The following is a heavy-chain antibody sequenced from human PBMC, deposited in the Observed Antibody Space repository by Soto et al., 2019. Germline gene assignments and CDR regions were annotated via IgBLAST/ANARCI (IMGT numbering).Heavy chain of an antibody. Sequence: PGGSLRLSCAASGFTFSNYAMDWVRQAPGKGLEWVSAICGSGDCTYYADSVKGRFTVSRDNSKSTVYLQMSSLKAEDTAVYYCAKSGPPLQQLDPYFFDFRGQGTLVTVSS. V-gene: IGHV3-23*01. J-gene: IGHJ4*02. CDR3: AKSGPPLQQLDPYFFDF. CDR2: ICGSGDCT. CDR1: GFTFSNYA. D-gene: IGHD6-13*01.